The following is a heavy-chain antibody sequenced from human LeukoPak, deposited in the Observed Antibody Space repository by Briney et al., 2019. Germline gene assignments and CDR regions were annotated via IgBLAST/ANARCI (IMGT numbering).Heavy chain of an antibody. J-gene: IGHJ6*02. CDR3: ARDYGVGYSYIRTPADYYGMDV. CDR2: IYYSGST. V-gene: IGHV4-39*07. CDR1: GGSISSSSYY. Sequence: KTSETLSLTCTVSGGSISSSSYYWGWIRQPPGKGLEWIGSIYYSGSTYYNPSLKSRVTISVDTSKNQFSLKLSSVTAADTAVYYCARDYGVGYSYIRTPADYYGMDVWGQGTTVTVSS. D-gene: IGHD5-18*01.